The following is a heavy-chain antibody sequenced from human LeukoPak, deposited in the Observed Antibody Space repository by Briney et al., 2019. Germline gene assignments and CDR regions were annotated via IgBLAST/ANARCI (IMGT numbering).Heavy chain of an antibody. CDR1: GYKFINYW. D-gene: IGHD3-10*01. Sequence: GESLKISCKGSGYKFINYWIGWVRQMPGKGLEWMGIIYPGDSDTRYSPSFQGQVTISADKSISTAYLQWSSLKASDTAMYYCARPYYYGSGSYLFDYWGQGTLVTVSS. J-gene: IGHJ4*02. CDR2: IYPGDSDT. CDR3: ARPYYYGSGSYLFDY. V-gene: IGHV5-51*01.